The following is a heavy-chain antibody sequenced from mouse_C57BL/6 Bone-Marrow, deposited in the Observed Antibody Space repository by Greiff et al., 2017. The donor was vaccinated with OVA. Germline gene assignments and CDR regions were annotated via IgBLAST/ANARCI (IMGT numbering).Heavy chain of an antibody. Sequence: EVNVVESGGGLVQPGGSLKLSCAASGFTFSDYGMHWVRQAPEKGLAWVAYISSGSSTIYYADTVKGRFTISRDNAKNTLCLQMTGLRSEDTAMYYCARADYRTMDYWGQGTSVTVSS. D-gene: IGHD2-4*01. CDR2: ISSGSSTI. CDR1: GFTFSDYG. J-gene: IGHJ4*01. V-gene: IGHV5-17*01. CDR3: ARADYRTMDY.